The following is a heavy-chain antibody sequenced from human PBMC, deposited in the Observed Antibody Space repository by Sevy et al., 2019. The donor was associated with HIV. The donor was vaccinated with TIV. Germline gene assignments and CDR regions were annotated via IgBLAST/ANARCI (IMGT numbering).Heavy chain of an antibody. CDR3: ATTKDYYDSSGSPFDY. CDR1: GYTLTQLS. D-gene: IGHD3-22*01. V-gene: IGHV1-24*01. CDR2: FDPEDGET. Sequence: ASVKVSCKVSGYTLTQLSMHWVRQAPGKGLEWMGSFDPEDGETLYAQKFQGRVTMTEDTSTDLAYMELRSLRSEDTAVYYCATTKDYYDSSGSPFDYWGQGTLVTVSS. J-gene: IGHJ4*02.